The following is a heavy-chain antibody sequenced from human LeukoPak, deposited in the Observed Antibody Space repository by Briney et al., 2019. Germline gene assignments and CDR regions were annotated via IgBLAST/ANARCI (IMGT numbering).Heavy chain of an antibody. J-gene: IGHJ4*02. V-gene: IGHV4-39*07. CDR3: ARVCASSGDCLFDY. CDR2: IYHSGST. CDR1: GGSISSSSYY. Sequence: PSETLSLTCTVSGGSISSSSYYWGWIRQPPGKGLEWIGSIYHSGSTYYNPSLKSRVTISVDTSKTQFSLKLSSVTAADTAVYYCARVCASSGDCLFDYWGQGTLVTVSS. D-gene: IGHD2-21*01.